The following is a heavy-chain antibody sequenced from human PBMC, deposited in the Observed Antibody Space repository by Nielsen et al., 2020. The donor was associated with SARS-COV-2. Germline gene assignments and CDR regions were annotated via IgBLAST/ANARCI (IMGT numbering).Heavy chain of an antibody. CDR3: VRDPRGRFGELNDAFDI. CDR1: GYSISSTYY. J-gene: IGHJ3*02. V-gene: IGHV4-38-2*02. CDR2: IYHSGST. Sequence: SETLSLTCTVSGYSISSTYYWGWIRQPPGKGLEWIGSIYHSGSTYYNPSLKSRVTMSVDTSKNQFSLKLSSVTAADSALYYCVRDPRGRFGELNDAFDIWGRGTMVTVSS. D-gene: IGHD3-10*01.